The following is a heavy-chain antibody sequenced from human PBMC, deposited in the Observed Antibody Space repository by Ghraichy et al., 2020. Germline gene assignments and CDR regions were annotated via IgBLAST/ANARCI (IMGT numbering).Heavy chain of an antibody. CDR1: GFTFSTYW. Sequence: GGSLRLSCAASGFTFSTYWMNWVRQAPGKGLEWVANIKQDGSEKYYVDSVKGRFTISRDNAKNSLYLQMNSLRAEDTAVYYCARVDRDGYNSGYYYGVDVWGQGTTVTVSS. CDR2: IKQDGSEK. CDR3: ARVDRDGYNSGYYYGVDV. V-gene: IGHV3-7*01. J-gene: IGHJ6*02. D-gene: IGHD5-24*01.